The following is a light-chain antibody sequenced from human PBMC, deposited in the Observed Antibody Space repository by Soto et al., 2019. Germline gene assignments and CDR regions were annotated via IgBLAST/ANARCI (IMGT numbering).Light chain of an antibody. J-gene: IGKJ1*01. V-gene: IGKV1-39*01. CDR3: QQYNHYWT. Sequence: DIQMTQSPSSLSASVGDRVTITCRASQSISSYLNWYKQKPGKAPNLLIYAASTLQSGVPSRFSGSGSGTEFTLTIRSLQPEDFATYYCQQYNHYWTFGQGTKVDIK. CDR1: QSISSY. CDR2: AAS.